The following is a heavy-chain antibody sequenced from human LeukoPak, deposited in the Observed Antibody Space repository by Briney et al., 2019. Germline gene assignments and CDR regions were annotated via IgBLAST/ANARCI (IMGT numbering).Heavy chain of an antibody. V-gene: IGHV5-51*01. J-gene: IGHJ6*03. D-gene: IGHD2-2*01. CDR2: IYPGDSDT. Sequence: GESLKISCKGSGYSFTSHWIGWVRQMPGKGLEWMGIIYPGDSDTRYSPSFQGQVTISADKSISTAYLQWSSLKASDTAMYYCARHPIVVVPAAMAPVDTAMVQTPRYDYYYYMDVWGKGTTVTVSS. CDR3: ARHPIVVVPAAMAPVDTAMVQTPRYDYYYYMDV. CDR1: GYSFTSHW.